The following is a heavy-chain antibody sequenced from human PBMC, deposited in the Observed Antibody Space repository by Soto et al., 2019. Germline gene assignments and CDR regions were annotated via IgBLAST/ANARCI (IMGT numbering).Heavy chain of an antibody. V-gene: IGHV4-34*01. Sequence: SETLSLTCAVYGGSFSGYYWSWIRQPPGKGLEWIGEINHSGSTNYNPSLKSRVTIPVDTSKNQFSLKLSSVTAADTAVYYCARGYYDSSGYYWLGNFDYWGQGTLVTVSS. CDR1: GGSFSGYY. CDR3: ARGYYDSSGYYWLGNFDY. J-gene: IGHJ4*02. D-gene: IGHD3-22*01. CDR2: INHSGST.